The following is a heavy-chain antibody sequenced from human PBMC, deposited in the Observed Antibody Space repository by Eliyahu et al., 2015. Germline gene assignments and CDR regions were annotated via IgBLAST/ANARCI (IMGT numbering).Heavy chain of an antibody. V-gene: IGHV3-21*01. D-gene: IGHD5-12*01. CDR1: XLNFNSFN. Sequence: EVQLVESGGGLVQPGGSLRLSXKASXLNFNSFNLNWVRQTPGKGLEWVSSISTSSNYIYYADSVQGRFTISRENAEKSLFLQMNSLRVEDTAIYYCTTGWGIVATNIDSWGQGTLVTVSS. CDR3: TTGWGIVATNIDS. CDR2: ISTSSNYI. J-gene: IGHJ4*02.